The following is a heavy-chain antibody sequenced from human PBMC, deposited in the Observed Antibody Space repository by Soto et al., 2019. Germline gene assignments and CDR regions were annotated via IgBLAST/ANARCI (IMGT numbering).Heavy chain of an antibody. CDR3: ARQGYRRYYGKDV. D-gene: IGHD4-4*01. CDR1: GYSFTSYW. CDR2: IYPGDSDT. Sequence: GESLKISCKGSGYSFTSYWIGWVRQMPGKGLEWMGIIYPGDSDTRSSPSFQGQVTISADKSISTGYLQWSSLKASDTAMYYCARQGYRRYYGKDVWGQGTTVTVSS. J-gene: IGHJ6*02. V-gene: IGHV5-51*01.